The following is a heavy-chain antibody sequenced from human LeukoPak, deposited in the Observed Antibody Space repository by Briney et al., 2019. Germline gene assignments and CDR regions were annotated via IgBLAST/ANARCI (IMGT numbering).Heavy chain of an antibody. CDR3: ASRFYDSSGYTHWYFDL. D-gene: IGHD3-22*01. J-gene: IGHJ2*01. Sequence: SETLSLTCTVSGASISSGGHYWSWIRQHPGKGLEWIGYIYYSGSTYYNPSLKSRVTISVDTSKNQLSLKLSSVTAADTAVYYCASRFYDSSGYTHWYFDLWGRGTLVTVSS. CDR2: IYYSGST. CDR1: GASISSGGHY. V-gene: IGHV4-31*03.